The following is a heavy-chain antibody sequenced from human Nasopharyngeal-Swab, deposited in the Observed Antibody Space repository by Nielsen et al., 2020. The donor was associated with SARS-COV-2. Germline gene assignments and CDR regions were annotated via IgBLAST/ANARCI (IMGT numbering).Heavy chain of an antibody. J-gene: IGHJ6*02. Sequence: GESLKISCAASGFIFSSYGMHWVRQAPGKGLEWVAVISYDGSNKYYADSVKGLFTISRDNSKNTLYLQMISLRAEDTAVYYCARDPLIRGVIYLLYGLDFWGQGTTVTVSS. CDR1: GFIFSSYG. D-gene: IGHD3-10*01. V-gene: IGHV3-30*03. CDR3: ARDPLIRGVIYLLYGLDF. CDR2: ISYDGSNK.